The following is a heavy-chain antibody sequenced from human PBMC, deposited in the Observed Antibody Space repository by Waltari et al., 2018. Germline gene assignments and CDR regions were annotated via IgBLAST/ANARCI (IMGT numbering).Heavy chain of an antibody. CDR2: INQDGSEK. CDR1: GFTFSRFW. Sequence: IQLVESGGGLVQPGGSLRLSCAASGFTFSRFWMSWVRKAPGKGPEWVANINQDGSEKYYVDSVKGRFTISRDNGKNSLYLQLNSLRVDDTALYYCTDFDYWGLGTLVTVSS. J-gene: IGHJ4*02. CDR3: TDFDY. V-gene: IGHV3-7*01.